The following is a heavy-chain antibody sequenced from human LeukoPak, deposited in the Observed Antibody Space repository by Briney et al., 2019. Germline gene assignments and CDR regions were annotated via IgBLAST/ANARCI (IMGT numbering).Heavy chain of an antibody. D-gene: IGHD3-3*01. CDR2: IIPIFGTA. CDR1: GGTFSSYA. J-gene: IGHJ4*02. Sequence: ASVKVSCKASGGTFSSYAISWVRQAPGQGLEWMGGIIPIFGTANYAQKFRGRVTITADESTSTAYMELSSLRSEDTAVYYCARGPAGVAIDYWGQGTLVTVSS. V-gene: IGHV1-69*13. CDR3: ARGPAGVAIDY.